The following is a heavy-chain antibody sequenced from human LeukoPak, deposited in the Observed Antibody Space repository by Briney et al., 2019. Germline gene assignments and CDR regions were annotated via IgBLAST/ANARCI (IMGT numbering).Heavy chain of an antibody. D-gene: IGHD1-26*01. CDR1: GAFISSYY. J-gene: IGHJ4*02. CDR3: ARGGYSGTYAFDY. V-gene: IGHV4-59*01. Sequence: SETLSLTCTVSGAFISSYYWSWIRQPPGKGLEWIGYIHYSGSTNYNPSLKSRVTISIDTSKNQFSLKLSSVTAADTAVYYCARGGYSGTYAFDYWGQGTLVTVSS. CDR2: IHYSGST.